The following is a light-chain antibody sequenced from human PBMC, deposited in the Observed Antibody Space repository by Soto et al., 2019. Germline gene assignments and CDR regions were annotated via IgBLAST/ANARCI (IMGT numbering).Light chain of an antibody. CDR1: QSVNNF. J-gene: IGKJ2*01. V-gene: IGKV3-11*01. CDR3: QQRSTWPVT. CDR2: DAS. Sequence: EIVLTQSPATLSLSPGERATLSCRASQSVNNFLAWYQQEPGQAPRLLIYDASNRATGFPARFSGSGSGTALTLTISSLEPEDFAVYYCQQRSTWPVTFGQGTKLEIK.